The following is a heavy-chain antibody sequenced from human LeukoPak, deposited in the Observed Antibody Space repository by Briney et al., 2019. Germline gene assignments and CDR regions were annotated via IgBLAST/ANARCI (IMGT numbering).Heavy chain of an antibody. J-gene: IGHJ4*02. CDR2: ISSSGSTI. Sequence: PGGSLRLSCAASGFTFSSYEMNWVRQAPGKGLEWVSYISSSGSTIYYADSVKGRFTISRDNAKNSLYLQMNSLRAEGTAVYYCARDLFNFGNLWGQGTLVTVSS. D-gene: IGHD1-14*01. CDR3: ARDLFNFGNL. V-gene: IGHV3-48*03. CDR1: GFTFSSYE.